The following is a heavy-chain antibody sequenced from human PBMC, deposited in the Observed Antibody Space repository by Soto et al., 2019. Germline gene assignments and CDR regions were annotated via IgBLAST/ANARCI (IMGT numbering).Heavy chain of an antibody. J-gene: IGHJ5*02. D-gene: IGHD2-15*01. CDR3: ARDLCSGGSCDNWFDP. Sequence: GGSLRLSCAASGFTFDDYGMSWVRQAPGKGLEWVSGINWNGGSTGYADSVKGRFTISRDNAKNSLYLQMNSLRAEDTALYHCARDLCSGGSCDNWFDPWGQGTLVTVSS. V-gene: IGHV3-20*01. CDR2: INWNGGST. CDR1: GFTFDDYG.